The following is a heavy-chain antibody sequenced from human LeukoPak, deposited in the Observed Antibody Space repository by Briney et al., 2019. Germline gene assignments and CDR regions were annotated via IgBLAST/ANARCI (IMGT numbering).Heavy chain of an antibody. J-gene: IGHJ3*02. D-gene: IGHD3-22*01. Sequence: QSGGSLRLSCAASGFTFSSYWMSWVRQAPGKGLEWVANIKQDGSEKYYVDSVKGRFTISRDNAKNSLYLQMNSLRAEDTAVYYCARDLYDSSGYYYGIAFDIWGQGTMVTVSS. CDR3: ARDLYDSSGYYYGIAFDI. CDR1: GFTFSSYW. CDR2: IKQDGSEK. V-gene: IGHV3-7*03.